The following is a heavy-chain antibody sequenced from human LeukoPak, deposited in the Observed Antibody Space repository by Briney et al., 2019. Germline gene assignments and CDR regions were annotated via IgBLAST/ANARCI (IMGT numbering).Heavy chain of an antibody. CDR3: AREHGSYAPY. CDR2: IYHSGST. V-gene: IGHV4-59*01. CDR1: GGSISSYY. Sequence: SETLSLTCTVSGGSISSYYWSWIRQPPGKGLEWIGYIYHSGSTNYNPSLKSRVTISVDTSKNQFSLKLSSVTAADTAVYYCAREHGSYAPYWGQGTLVTVSS. J-gene: IGHJ4*02. D-gene: IGHD1-26*01.